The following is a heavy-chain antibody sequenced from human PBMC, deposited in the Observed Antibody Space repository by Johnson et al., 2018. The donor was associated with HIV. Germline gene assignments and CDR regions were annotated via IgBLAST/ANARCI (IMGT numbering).Heavy chain of an antibody. CDR2: ISYDGSNK. Sequence: QVQLVEFGGGLVQPGGSLRLSCAASGFTFSSYAMHWVRQAPGKGLEWVAVISYDGSNKYYADSVKGRFTISRDNSKNTLYLQMNSLRAEDTAEYYCARDDLGNPFSSYDAFDIWGQGTMVTVSS. D-gene: IGHD6-13*01. V-gene: IGHV3-30*04. CDR3: ARDDLGNPFSSYDAFDI. J-gene: IGHJ3*02. CDR1: GFTFSSYA.